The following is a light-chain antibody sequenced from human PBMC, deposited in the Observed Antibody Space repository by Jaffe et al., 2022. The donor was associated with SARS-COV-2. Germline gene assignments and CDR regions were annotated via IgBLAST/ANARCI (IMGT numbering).Light chain of an antibody. CDR2: EVN. CDR1: SSDIGSYKL. J-gene: IGLJ1*01. CDR3: CSYAGSSTYYV. V-gene: IGLV2-23*02. Sequence: QSALTQPASVSGSPGQSITISCTGTSSDIGSYKLVSWYQQHPGKAPKLMINEVNKRPSGVSNRFSGSKSGNTASLTISGLQAEDEADYYCCSYAGSSTYYVFGTGTKVTVL.